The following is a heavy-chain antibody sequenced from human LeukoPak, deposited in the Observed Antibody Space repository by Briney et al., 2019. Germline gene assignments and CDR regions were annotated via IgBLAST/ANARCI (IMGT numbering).Heavy chain of an antibody. Sequence: ASVKVSCKASGYTFTSYGISWVRQAPGQGLEWMGWISAYNGNTNYAQKLQGRVTMTTDTSTSTAYMELRSLRSDDTAVYYCARGPFYDILTGPEFDYWGQGTLVTVSS. D-gene: IGHD3-9*01. V-gene: IGHV1-18*01. J-gene: IGHJ4*02. CDR3: ARGPFYDILTGPEFDY. CDR2: ISAYNGNT. CDR1: GYTFTSYG.